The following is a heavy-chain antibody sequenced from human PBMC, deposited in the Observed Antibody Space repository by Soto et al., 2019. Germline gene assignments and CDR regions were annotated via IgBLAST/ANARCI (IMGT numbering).Heavy chain of an antibody. CDR1: GDTVTSDNAA. CDR3: ARTTWLDYAFDI. CDR2: TYYRSKWYN. D-gene: IGHD6-19*01. V-gene: IGHV6-1*01. Sequence: ETLSLSCVTSGDTVTSDNAAWYWFRQSPSRGLEWLGRTYYRSKWYNDYVGSVKSRITINPDTSKNQFSLQLNSMTPEDTAVYYCARTTWLDYAFDIWGQGTMVTVSS. J-gene: IGHJ3*02.